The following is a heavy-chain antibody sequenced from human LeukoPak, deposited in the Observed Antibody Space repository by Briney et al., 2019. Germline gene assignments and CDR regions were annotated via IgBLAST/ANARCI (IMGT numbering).Heavy chain of an antibody. CDR2: LLYDGNTK. CDR1: GFRFGNYG. V-gene: IGHV3-33*01. CDR3: ARDHRPEIQYYYMDV. D-gene: IGHD1-14*01. J-gene: IGHJ6*03. Sequence: PGGSLRLSCAASGFRFGNYGMHWVRQAPGKGLEWVAALLYDGNTKHYADSVRGRFTISRDISKNTFYLQMNSLTAEDTAVYYCARDHRPEIQYYYMDVWGKGTTVAVSS.